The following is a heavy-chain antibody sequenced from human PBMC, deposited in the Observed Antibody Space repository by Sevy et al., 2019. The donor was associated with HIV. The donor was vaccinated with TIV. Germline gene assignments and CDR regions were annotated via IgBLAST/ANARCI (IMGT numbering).Heavy chain of an antibody. J-gene: IGHJ6*02. D-gene: IGHD2-2*01. CDR3: AGDRPRGIVVVPAAHYGMDV. Sequence: GGSLRLSCAASGFTFSSYSMNWVRQAPGKGLEWVSYISSSSSTIYYADSVKGRFTISRDNAKNSLYLQMNSLRAEDTAVYYCAGDRPRGIVVVPAAHYGMDVWGQGTTVTVSS. CDR1: GFTFSSYS. V-gene: IGHV3-48*01. CDR2: ISSSSSTI.